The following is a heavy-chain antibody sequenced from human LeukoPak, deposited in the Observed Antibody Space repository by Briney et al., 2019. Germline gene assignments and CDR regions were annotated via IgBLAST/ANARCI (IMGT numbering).Heavy chain of an antibody. Sequence: SGGSLRLSCAASGFTFSSYAMSWVRQAPGKGLEWVSAISGSGGSTYYADSVKGRFAISRDNSKNTLYLQMNSLRAEDTAVYYCAKGTYYYGSGSYYNGGAFDYWGQGTLVTVSS. CDR1: GFTFSSYA. J-gene: IGHJ4*02. CDR2: ISGSGGST. D-gene: IGHD3-10*01. CDR3: AKGTYYYGSGSYYNGGAFDY. V-gene: IGHV3-23*01.